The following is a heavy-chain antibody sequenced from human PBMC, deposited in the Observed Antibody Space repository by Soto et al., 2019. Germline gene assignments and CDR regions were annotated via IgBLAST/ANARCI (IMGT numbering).Heavy chain of an antibody. CDR3: AKGPHYYGSGSQYGMDV. D-gene: IGHD3-10*01. Sequence: EVQLLESGGGLVQPGGSLRLSCAASGFTFSSYAMSWVRQAPGKGLEWVSAISGSGGSTYYADSVKGRFTISRDNSKNTLDLQMNSLRAGDTAVYYCAKGPHYYGSGSQYGMDVWGQGTTVTVSS. V-gene: IGHV3-23*01. J-gene: IGHJ6*02. CDR2: ISGSGGST. CDR1: GFTFSSYA.